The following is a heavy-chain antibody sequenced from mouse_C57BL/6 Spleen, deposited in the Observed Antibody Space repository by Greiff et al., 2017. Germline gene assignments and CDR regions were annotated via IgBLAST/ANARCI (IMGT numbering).Heavy chain of an antibody. CDR1: GFTFNTYA. J-gene: IGHJ2*01. V-gene: IGHV10-3*01. CDR3: VRSPCDY. CDR2: IRSKSSNYAT. Sequence: DVLLVESGGGLVQPKGSLKLSCAASGFTFNTYAMHWVRQAPGKGVEWVARIRSKSSNYATYYADTVKDKVTISRDESQSMLYLQMNNLKTEDTAMYYYVRSPCDYWGQGTTLTVSS.